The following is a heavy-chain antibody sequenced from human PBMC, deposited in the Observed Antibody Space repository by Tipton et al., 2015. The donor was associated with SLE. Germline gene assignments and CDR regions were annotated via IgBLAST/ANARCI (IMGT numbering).Heavy chain of an antibody. V-gene: IGHV4-59*01. CDR3: ARRFLEWFGYGMDV. J-gene: IGHJ6*02. Sequence: TLSLTYTVSGGSISSYYWSWIRQPPGKGLEWIGYIYYSGSTNYNPSLKSRVTISVDTSKNQFSLKLSSVTAADTAVYYCARRFLEWFGYGMDVWGQGTTVTVSS. CDR2: IYYSGST. D-gene: IGHD3-3*01. CDR1: GGSISSYY.